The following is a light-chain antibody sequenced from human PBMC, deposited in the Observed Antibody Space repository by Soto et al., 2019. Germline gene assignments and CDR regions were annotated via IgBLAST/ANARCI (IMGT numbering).Light chain of an antibody. CDR3: SSYRASSTLDV. J-gene: IGLJ1*01. CDR2: DVS. Sequence: QSALTQPASVSGSPGQSITISCTGTSSDVGGYNYVSWYQRHPGKAPKLMIYDVSNRPSGVSNRFSGSKSGNTASLTISGLQAEDEADYYCSSYRASSTLDVFGTGTKVTVL. CDR1: SSDVGGYNY. V-gene: IGLV2-14*01.